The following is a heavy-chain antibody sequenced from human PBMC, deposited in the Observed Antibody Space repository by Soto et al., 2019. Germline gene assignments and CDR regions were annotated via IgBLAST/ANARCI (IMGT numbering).Heavy chain of an antibody. CDR2: IYTSGSI. J-gene: IGHJ5*02. CDR3: ARGAGTTTWFDP. Sequence: SETLSLTCTVSGGSISSYYWTWIRQPAGKGLEWIGRIYTSGSINYNPSLRSRVTMSVDTSRNQFSLRLNSVTAADTAVYYCARGAGTTTWFDPWGQGTLVTVSS. D-gene: IGHD1-1*01. V-gene: IGHV4-4*07. CDR1: GGSISSYY.